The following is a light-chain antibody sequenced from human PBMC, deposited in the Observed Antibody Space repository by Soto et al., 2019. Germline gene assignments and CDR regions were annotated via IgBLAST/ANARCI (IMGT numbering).Light chain of an antibody. CDR3: QQFNDWFRT. J-gene: IGKJ1*01. CDR1: QSVRND. V-gene: IGKV3-15*01. CDR2: GAS. Sequence: EIVMTQSPATLSVSPGDTASLSCRASQSVRNDVAWYQQIPGRAPRLLVYGASIRANGVPARFSGSGSGTEFTLTISSLQSEDFAVYYCQQFNDWFRTFGQGTRVEIK.